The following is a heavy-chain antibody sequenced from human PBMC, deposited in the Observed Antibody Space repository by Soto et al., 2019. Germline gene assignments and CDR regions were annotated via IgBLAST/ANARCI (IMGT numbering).Heavy chain of an antibody. V-gene: IGHV4-4*07. Sequence: SGSLSLTCSVSGASISYFYWSWIRQSAGKGLEWIGRLYTRGTTDYNPSLKSRVTMSIDTSKNRVSLSLTSVTAADTAVYYCAKGGTFYFDSWGQGIVVTVSS. CDR1: GASISYFY. CDR3: AKGGTFYFDS. D-gene: IGHD3-16*01. CDR2: LYTRGTT. J-gene: IGHJ4*02.